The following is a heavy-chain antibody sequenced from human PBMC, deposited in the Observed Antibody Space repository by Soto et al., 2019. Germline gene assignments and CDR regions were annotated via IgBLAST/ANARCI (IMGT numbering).Heavy chain of an antibody. V-gene: IGHV3-23*01. D-gene: IGHD6-13*01. J-gene: IGHJ4*02. CDR1: GFTFSSYA. CDR2: ISGSGGST. Sequence: GGSLRLSCAASGFTFSSYAMSWVRQAPGKGLEWVSAISGSGGSTYYADSVKGRFTISRDNSKSTLYLQMSSLRAEDTAVYYGAKISRSSWYYLDYWGEGTVVTVAS. CDR3: AKISRSSWYYLDY.